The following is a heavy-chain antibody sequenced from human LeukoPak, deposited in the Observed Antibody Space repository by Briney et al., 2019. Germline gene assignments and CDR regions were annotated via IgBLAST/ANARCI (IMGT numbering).Heavy chain of an antibody. J-gene: IGHJ4*02. CDR1: GFTFSSYA. CDR3: AKGAQDFPWYFDY. V-gene: IGHV3-23*01. Sequence: GGSLRLSCAASGFTFSSYAMSWVRQAPGQGLEWVSAICGSGGSTYYADSVKGRFTISRDNSKNTLYLQMNSLRDEDTAVYYCAKGAQDFPWYFDYWGQGTLVTVSS. CDR2: ICGSGGST. D-gene: IGHD3-3*01.